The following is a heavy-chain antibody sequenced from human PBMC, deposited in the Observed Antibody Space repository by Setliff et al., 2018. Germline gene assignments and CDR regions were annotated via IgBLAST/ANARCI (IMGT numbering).Heavy chain of an antibody. V-gene: IGHV3-30*02. CDR2: IRYDGSNK. CDR3: AKDRWGYADP. D-gene: IGHD2-2*01. Sequence: PGGSLRFSCAASGFTFSSYGMHWVRQAPGKGLEWVAFIRYDGSNKYYADSVKGRFTVSRDNAMDTLFLQMNGLTTDDTAKYFCAKDRWGYADPWGQGTLVTVSS. J-gene: IGHJ5*02. CDR1: GFTFSSYG.